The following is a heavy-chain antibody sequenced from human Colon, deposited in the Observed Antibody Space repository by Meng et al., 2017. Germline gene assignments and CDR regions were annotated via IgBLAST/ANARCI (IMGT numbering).Heavy chain of an antibody. V-gene: IGHV3-48*03. CDR2: ISSSGSTI. Sequence: GGSLRLSCAASGFTFSSYEMNWVRQAPGKGLEWVSYISSSGSTIYYADSVKGRFTISRDNAKNSLYLQMNSLRAEDTAVCYCARVSHRVVAATTFDYWGQGTLVTVSS. CDR1: GFTFSSYE. D-gene: IGHD2-15*01. J-gene: IGHJ4*02. CDR3: ARVSHRVVAATTFDY.